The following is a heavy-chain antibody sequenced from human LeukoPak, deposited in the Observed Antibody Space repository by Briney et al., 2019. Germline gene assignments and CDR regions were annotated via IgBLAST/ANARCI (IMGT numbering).Heavy chain of an antibody. V-gene: IGHV4-39*01. D-gene: IGHD1-26*01. CDR2: IYYSGST. Sequence: PSETLSLTCTVSGGSISSSSYYWGWIRQPPGKGLEWIGSIYYSGSTYYNPSLKSRVTISVDTSKNQFSLKLSSVTAADTAVYYCARQKGGTRNAFDIWAKGQWSPSLQ. J-gene: IGHJ3*02. CDR3: ARQKGGTRNAFDI. CDR1: GGSISSSSYY.